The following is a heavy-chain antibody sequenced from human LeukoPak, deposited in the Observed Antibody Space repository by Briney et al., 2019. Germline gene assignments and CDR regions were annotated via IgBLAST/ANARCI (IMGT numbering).Heavy chain of an antibody. J-gene: IGHJ5*02. CDR3: ARVGFPGLLRYSSSWYSSPQRDNWFDP. Sequence: NPSETLSLTCTVSGGSISSYYWSWIRQPPGKGLEWIGYIYYSGSTNYNPSLKSRVTISVDTSKNQFSLKLSSVTAADTAVYYCARVGFPGLLRYSSSWYSSPQRDNWFDPWGQGTLVTVSS. CDR1: GGSISSYY. V-gene: IGHV4-59*12. D-gene: IGHD6-13*01. CDR2: IYYSGST.